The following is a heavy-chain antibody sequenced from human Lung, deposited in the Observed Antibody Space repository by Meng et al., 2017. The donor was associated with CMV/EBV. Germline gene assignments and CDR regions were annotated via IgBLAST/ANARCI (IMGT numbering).Heavy chain of an antibody. D-gene: IGHD1-7*01. V-gene: IGHV4-34*01. J-gene: IGHJ4*02. Sequence: GSLRLXCAVYGGSFSGYYWSWIRQPPGKGLEWIGEINHSGSTNYNPSLKSRVTISVDTSKNQFSLKLSSVTAADTAVYYCARGAWNYVGVFDYWGQGTXVTVSS. CDR3: ARGAWNYVGVFDY. CDR1: GGSFSGYY. CDR2: INHSGST.